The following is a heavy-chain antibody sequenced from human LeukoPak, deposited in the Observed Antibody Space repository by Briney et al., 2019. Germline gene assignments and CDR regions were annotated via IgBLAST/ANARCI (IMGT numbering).Heavy chain of an antibody. D-gene: IGHD4-17*01. CDR2: INAGNGNT. CDR1: GYTFTSYA. J-gene: IGHJ5*02. V-gene: IGHV1-3*01. Sequence: GASVKVSCKASGYTFTSYAMHWVRQAPGQRLEWMGWINAGNGNTKYSQKFQGRVTITRDTSASTAYMELSSLRSEDTAVYYCARELRLRPNWFDPWGQGTLVTVSS. CDR3: ARELRLRPNWFDP.